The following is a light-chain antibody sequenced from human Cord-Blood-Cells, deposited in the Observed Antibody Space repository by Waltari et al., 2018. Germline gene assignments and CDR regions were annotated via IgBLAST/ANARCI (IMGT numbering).Light chain of an antibody. CDR2: AAS. V-gene: IGKV1-39*01. CDR3: RQSYSTPYT. Sequence: IQMPPSPPSLSGSVGDRVTITCRACQSISSYLNWYQQKPGKAPKLLIYAASSLQSGVPSRLSGSDSGTDFTRAISSLQPQDGATYYCRQSYSTPYTFGEGTKLEIK. J-gene: IGKJ2*01. CDR1: QSISSY.